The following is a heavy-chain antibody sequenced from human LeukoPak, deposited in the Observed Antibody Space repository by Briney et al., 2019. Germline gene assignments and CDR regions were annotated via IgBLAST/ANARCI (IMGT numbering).Heavy chain of an antibody. CDR3: TKGAAAGPKYFQH. CDR1: GFTFSSYV. CDR2: IDGSGVGT. D-gene: IGHD6-13*01. V-gene: IGHV3-23*01. Sequence: GGSLRLSCAASGFTFSSYVMRWVRQAPGKGLEWVSTIDGSGVGTYYADSVKGRFTISRDSSKSTLYLHMNSLRAKDTAVYYCTKGAAAGPKYFQHWGQGTLVTVSS. J-gene: IGHJ1*01.